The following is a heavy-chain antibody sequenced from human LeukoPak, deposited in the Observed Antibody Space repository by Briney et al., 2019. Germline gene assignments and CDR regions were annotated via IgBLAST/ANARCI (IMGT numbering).Heavy chain of an antibody. CDR2: IYYSGST. J-gene: IGHJ4*02. V-gene: IGHV4-59*01. D-gene: IGHD6-6*01. Sequence: SETLSLTCSVSGGSLSSYYWSWIRQPPGKGLEWFGYIYYSGSTNYNPSHKSRVTISVDTSKNQFSLRLSSVTAADTAVYYCTRDRGVYSSSLVDYWGQGTLVTVSS. CDR3: TRDRGVYSSSLVDY. CDR1: GGSLSSYY.